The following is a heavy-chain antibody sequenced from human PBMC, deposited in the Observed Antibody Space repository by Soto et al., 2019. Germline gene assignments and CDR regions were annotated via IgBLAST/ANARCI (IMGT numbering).Heavy chain of an antibody. Sequence: GESLKISCQASGYTFTDYSIVWVRQMPGKGLEWMGFIYPHNSDITYGPSFQGQVTISVDKSITTAYLHWNSLKTSDTAMYYCARVLPGVFYDNFGYSFDFWGQGALVTVSS. CDR3: ARVLPGVFYDNFGYSFDF. CDR1: GYTFTDYS. D-gene: IGHD3-22*01. V-gene: IGHV5-51*03. CDR2: IYPHNSDI. J-gene: IGHJ4*02.